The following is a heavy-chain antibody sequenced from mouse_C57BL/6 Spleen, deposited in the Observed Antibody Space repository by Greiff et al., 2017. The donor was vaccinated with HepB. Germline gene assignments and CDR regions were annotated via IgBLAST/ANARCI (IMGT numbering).Heavy chain of an antibody. D-gene: IGHD2-4*01. J-gene: IGHJ2*01. CDR3: ARIGIYYDYDGVDY. V-gene: IGHV5-9*01. CDR2: ISGGGGNT. Sequence: EVHLVESGGGLVKPGGSLKLSCAASGFPFGSYTMPWVRQTPAKRLEWVATISGGGGNTSYPDRVKGRFPISRDNAKNTLYLQMSSLRSEDTALYYCARIGIYYDYDGVDYWGQGTTLTVSS. CDR1: GFPFGSYT.